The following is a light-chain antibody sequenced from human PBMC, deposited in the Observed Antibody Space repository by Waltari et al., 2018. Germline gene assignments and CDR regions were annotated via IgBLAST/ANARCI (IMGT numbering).Light chain of an antibody. CDR1: TSTIGAGHD. CDR3: QSFDNMLSGGVV. Sequence: QSVLTQPPSVSGTPGQRVTISCSGSTSTIGAGHDVHWCQHLPGTAPKLPIYGNNNRPSGVPDRFSGSKSGTSASLAITGLQADDEADYFCQSFDNMLSGGVVFGGGTKLAVL. J-gene: IGLJ2*01. CDR2: GNN. V-gene: IGLV1-40*01.